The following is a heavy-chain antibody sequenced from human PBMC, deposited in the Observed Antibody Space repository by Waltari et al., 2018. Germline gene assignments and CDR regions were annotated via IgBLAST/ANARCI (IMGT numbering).Heavy chain of an antibody. CDR1: GFILSSHG. V-gene: IGHV3-21*01. CDR3: ARDRDYDFWSGYWGAFDI. D-gene: IGHD3-3*01. Sequence: EVQLVESGGGLVKPGGSLRLSGAGSGFILSSHGLNWVGQAPGKGLEWVSLISSSSSKIFYADSVRGRFTVSRDNAKNSLYLQMNSLRVEDTAVYYCARDRDYDFWSGYWGAFDIWGQGTMVTVSS. CDR2: ISSSSSKI. J-gene: IGHJ3*02.